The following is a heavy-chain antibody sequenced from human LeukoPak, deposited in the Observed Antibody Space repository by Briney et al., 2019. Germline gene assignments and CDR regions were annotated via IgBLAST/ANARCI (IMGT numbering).Heavy chain of an antibody. CDR1: GFTFSSYA. CDR2: ISGSGGST. D-gene: IGHD1-7*01. CDR3: AKDRWNYDLNYFDY. V-gene: IGHV3-23*01. Sequence: GGSLRLSCAASGFTFSSYAMSWVRQAPGKELEWVSAISGSGGSTYYADSVKGRFTISRDNSKNTLYLQMNSLRAEDTAVYYCAKDRWNYDLNYFDYWGQGTLVTVSS. J-gene: IGHJ4*02.